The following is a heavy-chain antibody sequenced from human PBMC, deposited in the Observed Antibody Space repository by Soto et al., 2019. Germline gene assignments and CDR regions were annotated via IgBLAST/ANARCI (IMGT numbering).Heavy chain of an antibody. Sequence: QVQLQESGPGLVKPSQTLSLTCTVSGGSLSSGDYYWSWIRQPPGTGLEWIGHIYYSGSTYYNPSLKSRVTISVDTSKNQFSLKLSSVTAAETAVYYCARGVSGSLYFDYWGQGTLVTVSS. D-gene: IGHD3-10*01. V-gene: IGHV4-30-4*01. J-gene: IGHJ4*02. CDR2: IYYSGST. CDR1: GGSLSSGDYY. CDR3: ARGVSGSLYFDY.